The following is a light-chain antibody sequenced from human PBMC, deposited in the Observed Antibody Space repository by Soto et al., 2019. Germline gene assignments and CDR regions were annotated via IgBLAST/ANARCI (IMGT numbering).Light chain of an antibody. CDR1: SSDVGAYNY. V-gene: IGLV2-14*01. CDR2: DVS. J-gene: IGLJ1*01. CDR3: SSYSTSRTHV. Sequence: QSALTQFASVSGSPGQSITISCTGTSSDVGAYNYVSWYQQHPGKAPKLMIYDVSNRPSGVSNRFSGSKSGNTASLTISGVQAEDESLYLCSSYSTSRTHVFGTGTKLTVL.